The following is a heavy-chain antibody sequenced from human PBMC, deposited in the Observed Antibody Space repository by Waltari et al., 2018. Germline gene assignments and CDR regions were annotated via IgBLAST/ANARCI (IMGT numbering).Heavy chain of an antibody. CDR3: ARRYCSGARCLYFDH. CDR1: GYSFTSHW. J-gene: IGHJ4*02. V-gene: IGHV5-51*01. Sequence: EVQLVQSGAEVKKPGESLKSSCPGSGYSFTSHWIAWVRQMPGKAPEWMVIINPADSDTRYSPSFQGQVTISADKSISTAYLQWSSLKASDTAMYYCARRYCSGARCLYFDHWGQGTLVTVSS. CDR2: INPADSDT. D-gene: IGHD2-15*01.